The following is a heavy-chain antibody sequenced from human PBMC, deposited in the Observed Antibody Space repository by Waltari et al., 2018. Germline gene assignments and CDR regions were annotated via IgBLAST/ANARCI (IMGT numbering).Heavy chain of an antibody. J-gene: IGHJ4*02. D-gene: IGHD3-22*01. Sequence: QVTLKESGPALVKPTQTLTLTCTFSGFSLSTSGMRVSWIRQPPGKALGWLARIDWADDKFYSTSLKTRLTISKDTSKNQVVLTMTNMDPVDTATYYCARISPRTYYYDSSGYDYYFDYWGQGTLVTVSS. CDR1: GFSLSTSGMR. CDR2: IDWADDK. V-gene: IGHV2-70*04. CDR3: ARISPRTYYYDSSGYDYYFDY.